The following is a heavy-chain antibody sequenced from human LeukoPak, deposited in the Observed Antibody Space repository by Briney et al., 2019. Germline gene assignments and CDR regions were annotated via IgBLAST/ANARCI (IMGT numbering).Heavy chain of an antibody. J-gene: IGHJ4*02. CDR3: AREDSSSWPIDY. Sequence: GGSLRLSCAASGFTVSSNYMSWIRQAPGKGLEWVSYISSSGSTIYYADSVKGRSTISRDNAKNSLYLQMNSLRAEDTAVYYCAREDSSSWPIDYWGQGTLVTVSS. V-gene: IGHV3-11*01. CDR2: ISSSGSTI. D-gene: IGHD6-13*01. CDR1: GFTVSSNY.